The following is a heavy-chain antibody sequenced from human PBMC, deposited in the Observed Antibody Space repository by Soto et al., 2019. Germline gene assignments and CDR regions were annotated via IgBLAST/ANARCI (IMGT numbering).Heavy chain of an antibody. D-gene: IGHD6-13*01. J-gene: IGHJ4*02. CDR3: ATRDSGRLY. CDR1: GVSISSHDW. CDR2: SHQSGNT. Sequence: QVQLQESGQGLVKPSGTLSLTCAVSGVSISSHDWWTWVRQPPGKGLEWIGESHQSGNTNYNSSLESRVTISLDKSKNHLSLQLSSVTVADTAVDYCATRDSGRLYWGQGTLVTVSS. V-gene: IGHV4-4*02.